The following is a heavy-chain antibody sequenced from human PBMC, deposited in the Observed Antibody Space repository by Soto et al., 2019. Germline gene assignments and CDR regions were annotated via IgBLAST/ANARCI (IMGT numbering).Heavy chain of an antibody. CDR1: GGSFSGYY. V-gene: IGHV4-34*01. CDR2: INHSGST. D-gene: IGHD3-3*01. Sequence: QVQLQQWGAGLLKPSETLSLTCAVYGGSFSGYYWSWIRQPPGKGLEWIGEINHSGSTNYNPSLKSRVTISVDTSKNQFSLKLSSVTAADTAVYYCARPVYDFWSGIDAFDIWGQGTMVTVSS. J-gene: IGHJ3*02. CDR3: ARPVYDFWSGIDAFDI.